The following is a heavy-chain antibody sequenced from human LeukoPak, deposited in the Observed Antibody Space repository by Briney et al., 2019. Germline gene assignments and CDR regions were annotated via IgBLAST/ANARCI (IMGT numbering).Heavy chain of an antibody. CDR1: GYTFSTYY. CDR3: ARANGGGLNY. J-gene: IGHJ4*02. Sequence: ASVKVSCKTSGYTFSTYYMHWVRQAPGQGLEWLGIIHPTDGSTSYTQKIQGRVTMTRDTATGTVYLELSRLRSEDTAVYWCARANGGGLNYWGQGTLITVSS. V-gene: IGHV1-46*01. CDR2: IHPTDGST. D-gene: IGHD3-10*01.